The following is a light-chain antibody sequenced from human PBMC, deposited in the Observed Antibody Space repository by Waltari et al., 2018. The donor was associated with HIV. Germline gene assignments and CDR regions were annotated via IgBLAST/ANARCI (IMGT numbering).Light chain of an antibody. CDR2: NVS. J-gene: IGLJ2*01. CDR1: SGDVGGYNF. V-gene: IGLV2-14*03. Sequence: SALTQPASVSGSPGQPITISCSGTSGDVGGYNFVSWYQNHTGKAPKLIIYNVSSRPAGVSIRCSGSRSANTASLTISGLQVEDEADYFCSSYTSSGPRYVLFGGGTRLTVL. CDR3: SSYTSSGPRYVL.